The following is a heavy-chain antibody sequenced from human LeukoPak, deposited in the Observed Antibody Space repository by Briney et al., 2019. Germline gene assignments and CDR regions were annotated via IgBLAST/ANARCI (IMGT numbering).Heavy chain of an antibody. V-gene: IGHV4-39*01. CDR3: ARLASYFDF. J-gene: IGHJ4*02. Sequence: PSETLSLTCTVSGGSISGSSYYWGWIRQPPGKGLEWIGTIYFGGTTYYNPSLKSRVTISGDTSKNQFSLKLNSVTAADTAVYYCARLASYFDFWGQGTLVTVSS. CDR2: IYFGGTT. CDR1: GGSISGSSYY.